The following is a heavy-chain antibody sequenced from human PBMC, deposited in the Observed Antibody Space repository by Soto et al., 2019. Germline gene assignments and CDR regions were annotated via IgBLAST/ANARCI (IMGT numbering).Heavy chain of an antibody. CDR3: AFLGYCTGTRCN. CDR1: GGTFSNYA. V-gene: IGHV1-69*06. CDR2: IIPMFGTT. J-gene: IGHJ4*02. Sequence: QVQLVQSGAEVKKPGSSVKVSCKASGGTFSNYALSWVRQAPGQGLEWMGGIIPMFGTTNYAQRFQGRLTITADKSTSTAYMELSSLRPEDTALYYCAFLGYCTGTRCNWGRGTPVTVAS. D-gene: IGHD2-8*02.